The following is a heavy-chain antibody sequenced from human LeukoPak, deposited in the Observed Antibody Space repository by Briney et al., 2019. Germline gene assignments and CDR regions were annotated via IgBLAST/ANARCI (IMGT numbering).Heavy chain of an antibody. J-gene: IGHJ6*02. CDR1: GGSISSGSYY. D-gene: IGHD4-23*01. V-gene: IGHV4-61*02. CDR2: IYTSGST. Sequence: SQTLSLTCTVSGGSISSGSYYWSWLRQPPGRGLEWFGRIYTSGSTNYNPSLKSRVTISVDTSKNQFSLKLSSVTAADTAVYYCASLGGGNSYYYGMGVWGQGTTVTVSS. CDR3: ASLGGGNSYYYGMGV.